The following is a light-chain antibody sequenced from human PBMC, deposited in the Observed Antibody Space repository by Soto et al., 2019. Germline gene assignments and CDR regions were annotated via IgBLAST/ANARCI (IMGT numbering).Light chain of an antibody. Sequence: EIVLTQSPATLSLSPGERATLSCRASQSVYTYFAWYQQKPGQAPRLLIYDASKRATGIPARFSGSGAGTDFNLTTSSLEPEDFAVYYCQQRTNWPPTWTFGQVTKVEIK. CDR2: DAS. CDR1: QSVYTY. J-gene: IGKJ1*01. CDR3: QQRTNWPPTWT. V-gene: IGKV3-11*01.